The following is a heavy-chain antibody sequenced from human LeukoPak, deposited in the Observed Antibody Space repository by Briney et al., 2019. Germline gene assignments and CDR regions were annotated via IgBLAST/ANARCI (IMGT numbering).Heavy chain of an antibody. Sequence: SETLSLTCTVSGGSISSYYWSWIRQPPGKGLEWIGYIYYSGSTNYNPSLKSRVTISVDTSKNQFSLKLSSVTAADTAVYYCAREGEGFWSGYYPYFDYWGQGTLVTVSS. CDR1: GGSISSYY. J-gene: IGHJ4*02. V-gene: IGHV4-59*12. CDR3: AREGEGFWSGYYPYFDY. CDR2: IYYSGST. D-gene: IGHD3-3*01.